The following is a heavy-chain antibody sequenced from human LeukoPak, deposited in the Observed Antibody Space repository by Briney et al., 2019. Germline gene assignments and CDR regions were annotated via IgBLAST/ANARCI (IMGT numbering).Heavy chain of an antibody. V-gene: IGHV3-48*03. D-gene: IGHD3-22*01. CDR2: ISSSGSTI. CDR3: ARGGDDSSGQRFNWFDP. Sequence: GGSLRLSCAASGFTFSSYEMNWVRQAPGKGLEWVSYISSSGSTIYYADSVKGRFTISRDNAKNSLYLQMNSLRAEDTAVYYCARGGDDSSGQRFNWFDPWGQGTLVTVSS. J-gene: IGHJ5*02. CDR1: GFTFSSYE.